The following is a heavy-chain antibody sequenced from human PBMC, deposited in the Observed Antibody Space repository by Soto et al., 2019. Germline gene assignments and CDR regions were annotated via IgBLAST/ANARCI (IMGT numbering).Heavy chain of an antibody. J-gene: IGHJ3*02. CDR2: VGGSDTDK. V-gene: IGHV3-23*05. CDR3: AQGATAVNGVWDPFDM. Sequence: EVQLLESGGGVVQPGGSLRLSCAASGFTFSAYAMSWVRQAPGKGLQRVSGVGGSDTDKHYADSVRGRFTVTRDNSKNKLYLQMNSLRVDDTAVYYCAQGATAVNGVWDPFDMWGQGTEVTVSS. D-gene: IGHD2-8*01. CDR1: GFTFSAYA.